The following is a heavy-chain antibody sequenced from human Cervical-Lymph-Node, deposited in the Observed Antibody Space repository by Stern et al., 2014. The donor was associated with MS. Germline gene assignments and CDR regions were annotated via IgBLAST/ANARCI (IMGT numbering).Heavy chain of an antibody. CDR2: IGTAGDT. CDR1: GFTFSSYD. Sequence: EVQLVESGGGLVPPGGSLRLSCAASGFTFSSYDMHWVLQATGKCLEWVSAIGTAGDTYYPGSVKGRFTISRENAKNSLYLQMNSLRAGDTAVYYCARARLGVNDYWGQGTLVTVSS. V-gene: IGHV3-13*01. J-gene: IGHJ4*02. D-gene: IGHD7-27*01. CDR3: ARARLGVNDY.